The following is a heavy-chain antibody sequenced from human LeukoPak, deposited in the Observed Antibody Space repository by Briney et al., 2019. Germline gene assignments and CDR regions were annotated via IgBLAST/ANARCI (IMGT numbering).Heavy chain of an antibody. CDR1: GFTFSSYW. J-gene: IGHJ6*02. D-gene: IGHD6-25*01. Sequence: GGSLRLSCAASGFTFSSYWMSWVRQAPGKGLEWVANIKQDGSEKHYVDSVKGRFTISRDNAKNSLYLQMNSLRAEDTAVYYCGGPNPLLERPSAMDVWGQGTTVTVSS. V-gene: IGHV3-7*03. CDR3: GGPNPLLERPSAMDV. CDR2: IKQDGSEK.